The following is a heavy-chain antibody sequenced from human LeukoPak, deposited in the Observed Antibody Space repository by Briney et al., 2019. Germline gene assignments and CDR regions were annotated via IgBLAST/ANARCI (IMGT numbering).Heavy chain of an antibody. Sequence: GGSLRLSCAASGFTFSSYSMNWVRQAPGKGLEWVPSISSSSSYIYYADSVKGRFTISRDNVKNSLCLQMNSLRAEDTAVYYCAREVPNLVAVPNDYWGQGTLVTVSS. CDR1: GFTFSSYS. D-gene: IGHD6-19*01. V-gene: IGHV3-21*01. CDR3: AREVPNLVAVPNDY. J-gene: IGHJ4*02. CDR2: ISSSSSYI.